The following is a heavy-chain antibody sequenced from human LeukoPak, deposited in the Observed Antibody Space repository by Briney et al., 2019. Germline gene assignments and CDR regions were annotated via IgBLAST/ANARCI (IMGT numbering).Heavy chain of an antibody. CDR3: AKWGDYDVLTGYYVSDF. CDR2: ISGRSGST. J-gene: IGHJ4*02. Sequence: GGSLRLSCAASGFIFRNYAMYWVRQAPGKGLEGVSAISGRSGSTYYADSVKGRFTISRDSSKNTLYLQMNSLRADDTAVYYCAKWGDYDVLTGYYVSDFWGQGTLVTVSS. CDR1: GFIFRNYA. D-gene: IGHD3-9*01. V-gene: IGHV3-23*01.